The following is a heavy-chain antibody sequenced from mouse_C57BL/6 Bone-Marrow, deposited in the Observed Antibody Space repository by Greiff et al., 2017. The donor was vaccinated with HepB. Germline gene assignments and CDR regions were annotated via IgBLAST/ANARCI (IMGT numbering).Heavy chain of an antibody. J-gene: IGHJ4*01. CDR1: GFTFSSYG. CDR3: ARPPYYSNYVRYYYAMDY. Sequence: EVQRVESGGDLVKPGGSLKLSCAASGFTFSSYGMSWVRQTPDKRLEWVATISSGGSYTYYPDSVKGRFTISRDNAKNTLYLQMSSLKSEDTAMDYCARPPYYSNYVRYYYAMDYWGQGTSVTVSS. D-gene: IGHD2-5*01. CDR2: ISSGGSYT. V-gene: IGHV5-6*01.